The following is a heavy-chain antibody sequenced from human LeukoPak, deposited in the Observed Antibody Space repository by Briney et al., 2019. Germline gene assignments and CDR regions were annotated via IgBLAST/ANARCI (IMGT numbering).Heavy chain of an antibody. CDR3: ARKSLAAARDY. J-gene: IGHJ4*02. CDR2: ISYDGSNK. CDR1: GFTFSSYA. D-gene: IGHD6-13*01. V-gene: IGHV3-30-3*01. Sequence: GGSLRLSCAASGFTFSSYAMHWVRQAPGKGLEGVAVISYDGSNKYYADSVKGRFTISRDNSKNTLYLQMNSLRAEDTAVYYCARKSLAAARDYWGQGTLVTVSS.